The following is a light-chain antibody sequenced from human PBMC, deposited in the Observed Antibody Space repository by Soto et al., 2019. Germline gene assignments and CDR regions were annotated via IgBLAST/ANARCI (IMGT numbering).Light chain of an antibody. CDR3: CSYAGNYTVV. Sequence: QSALTQSRSVSGSPGQSVTISCTGTSSDVGGYNCVSWYQHHPGKAPKVMIYDVSKRPSGVPDRFSGSKSGNTASLTISGLQTEDEADYYCCSYAGNYTVVFGGGTKLTVL. J-gene: IGLJ2*01. V-gene: IGLV2-11*01. CDR1: SSDVGGYNC. CDR2: DVS.